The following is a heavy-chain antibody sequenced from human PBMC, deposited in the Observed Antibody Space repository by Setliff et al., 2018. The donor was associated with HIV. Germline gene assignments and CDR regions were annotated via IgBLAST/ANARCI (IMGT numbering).Heavy chain of an antibody. J-gene: IGHJ4*02. V-gene: IGHV1-46*01. CDR3: AREPPRRRGTVTGDY. Sequence: RASVKVSCKTSGYTFITYYISWVRQAPGQGLEWMGMINPSGSITNYAQKFQGRLTMTRDTSTSTVYMELNSLRSEDTAVYYCAREPPRRRGTVTGDYWGQGTVVTVSS. CDR2: INPSGSIT. CDR1: GYTFITYY. D-gene: IGHD4-17*01.